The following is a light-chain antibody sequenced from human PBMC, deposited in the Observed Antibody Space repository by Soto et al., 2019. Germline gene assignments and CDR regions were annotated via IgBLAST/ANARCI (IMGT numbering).Light chain of an antibody. J-gene: IGKJ4*01. CDR3: QQSYSTPLT. Sequence: DIVMTQSPASLAVSLGERATINCKSSQSILHSSNNKDFLAWYQQRPGQPPKLLIYWASTRESGVPDRFSGSGSGTDFTRTVSSLQAEDVAVYYCQQSYSTPLTFGGGTKVEL. CDR1: QSILHSSNNKDF. CDR2: WAS. V-gene: IGKV4-1*01.